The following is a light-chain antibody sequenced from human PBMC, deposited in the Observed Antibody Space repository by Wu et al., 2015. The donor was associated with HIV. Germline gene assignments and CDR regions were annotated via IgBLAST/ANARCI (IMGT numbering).Light chain of an antibody. V-gene: IGKV1-39*01. Sequence: DIQMTQSPSSLSASVGDRVTIICRASQCISSYLNWYQQKPGKAPNLLIFAASSLQSGVPSRFSGSGSGTDFTLTISGLQPEDFANYYCQQSYSDSRTFGQGTKVEFK. J-gene: IGKJ1*01. CDR2: AAS. CDR1: QCISSY. CDR3: QQSYSDSRT.